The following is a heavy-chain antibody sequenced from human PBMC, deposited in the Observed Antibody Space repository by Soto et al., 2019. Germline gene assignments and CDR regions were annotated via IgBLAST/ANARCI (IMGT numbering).Heavy chain of an antibody. CDR2: ISPHKDDT. CDR3: ARDLDGSGSYFTNY. CDR1: GYPFSSIG. D-gene: IGHD3-10*01. Sequence: SVQVSCTTSGYPFSSIGISWVRQAPGQGLEWMGWISPHKDDTYYAQRLQGRVTMTTDTSTSTAYMELRSLRSDDTAVYFCARDLDGSGSYFTNYWGQGTLVTVSS. J-gene: IGHJ4*02. V-gene: IGHV1-18*01.